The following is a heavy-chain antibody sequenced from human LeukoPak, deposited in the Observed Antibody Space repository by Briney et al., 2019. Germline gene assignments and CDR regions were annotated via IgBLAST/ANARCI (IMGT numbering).Heavy chain of an antibody. Sequence: PSETLSLTCAVYGGSFSGYYWSWIRQPPGKGLEWIGEINHSGSTNYNPSLKSRVTISVDTSKNQFSLKLSSVTAADTAVYYCARGRIAAAVSGVDSWGQGTLVTVSS. CDR3: ARGRIAAAVSGVDS. V-gene: IGHV4-34*01. CDR2: INHSGST. CDR1: GGSFSGYY. J-gene: IGHJ4*02. D-gene: IGHD6-13*01.